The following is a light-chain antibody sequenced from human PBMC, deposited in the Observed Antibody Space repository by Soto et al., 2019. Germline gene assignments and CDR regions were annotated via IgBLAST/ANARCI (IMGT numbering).Light chain of an antibody. CDR1: SSDIGGYNS. Sequence: QSALTQSPSASGSPGQSVTISCTGTSSDIGGYNSVSWYQQHPGKAPKVMIYDVTKRPSGVPDRFSGSKSGNTASLTVSALQAEDEADYYCCSYAGTYTHVVFGGGTKLTVL. CDR2: DVT. CDR3: CSYAGTYTHVV. V-gene: IGLV2-8*01. J-gene: IGLJ2*01.